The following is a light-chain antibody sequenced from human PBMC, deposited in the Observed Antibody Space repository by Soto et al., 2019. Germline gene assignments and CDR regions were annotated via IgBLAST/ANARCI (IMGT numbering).Light chain of an antibody. CDR1: QGISNW. J-gene: IGKJ4*02. V-gene: IGKV1-12*01. Sequence: DMPLTQSPSSVSASVGDRVTITCRASQGISNWLAWYQQKPVKAPKLLIYGASNLQSGVPSRFSGGVSETHFTLIISSLQPEDFASYCFQQTNTILPLTFGGGTKVEIK. CDR3: QQTNTILPLT. CDR2: GAS.